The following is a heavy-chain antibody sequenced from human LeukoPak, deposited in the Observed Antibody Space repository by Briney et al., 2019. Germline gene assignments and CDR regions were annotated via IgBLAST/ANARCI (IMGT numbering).Heavy chain of an antibody. Sequence: PGGSLRLSCAASGFTFSSYGMSWVRQAPGKGLEWVSAISGSGGSTYYADSVKGRFTISRDNAKNSLYLQMNSLRAEDTAVYYCARGKEFWYYYDSSGPPMAFDYWGQGTLVTVSS. CDR1: GFTFSSYG. V-gene: IGHV3-23*01. CDR3: ARGKEFWYYYDSSGPPMAFDY. J-gene: IGHJ4*02. D-gene: IGHD3-22*01. CDR2: ISGSGGST.